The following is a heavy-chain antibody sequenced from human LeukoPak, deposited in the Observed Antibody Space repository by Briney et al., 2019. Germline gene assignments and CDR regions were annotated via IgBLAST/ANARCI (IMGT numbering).Heavy chain of an antibody. V-gene: IGHV3-21*01. CDR2: ISSSSTYI. J-gene: IGHJ4*02. CDR1: GFAFSTYS. CDR3: ARVLSGCETTRCELDY. D-gene: IGHD1-26*01. Sequence: PGGSLRLSCAASGFAFSTYSMNWVREARGKGLEWVSSISSSSTYIYYADSVKGRVTISRDNAKNSLYLQMNSLRAEDTAVYYCARVLSGCETTRCELDYWGQGTLVTVSS.